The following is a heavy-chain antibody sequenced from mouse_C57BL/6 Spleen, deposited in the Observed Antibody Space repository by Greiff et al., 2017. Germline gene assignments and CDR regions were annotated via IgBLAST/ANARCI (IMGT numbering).Heavy chain of an antibody. Sequence: DVKLQESGPGLVKPSQSLSLTCSVTGYSITSGYYWNWIRQFPGNKLEWMGYISYDGSNNYNPSLKNRISFTRDTSKNQFFLKLNSVTTEDTATYYCARDPYDYDGKDYWGQGTTLTVSS. CDR1: GYSITSGYY. J-gene: IGHJ2*01. D-gene: IGHD2-4*01. V-gene: IGHV3-6*01. CDR3: ARDPYDYDGKDY. CDR2: ISYDGSN.